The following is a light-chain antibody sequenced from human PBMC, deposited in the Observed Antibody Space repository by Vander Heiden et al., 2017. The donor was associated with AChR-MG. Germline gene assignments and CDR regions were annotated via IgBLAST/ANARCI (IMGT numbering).Light chain of an antibody. CDR2: LGS. J-gene: IGKJ1*01. Sequence: ETVMTQSPLYLPVTPGEPASISCRSSQSLLHSNGYNYLDWYLQKPGQSPQLLIYLGSSRASGVPDRFSGSASGTDFTLKISRVEAEDAGVYYCMQALQTPWTFGQGTKVEIK. CDR1: QSLLHSNGYNY. CDR3: MQALQTPWT. V-gene: IGKV2-28*01.